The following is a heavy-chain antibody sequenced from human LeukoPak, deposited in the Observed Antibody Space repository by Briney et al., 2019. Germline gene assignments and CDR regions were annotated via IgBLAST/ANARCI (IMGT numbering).Heavy chain of an antibody. D-gene: IGHD2-2*01. V-gene: IGHV4-34*01. CDR1: GGSFSGYY. CDR3: AKVGYCSSTSCYWKYNWFDP. J-gene: IGHJ5*02. CDR2: INHSGST. Sequence: SETLSLTCAVYGGSFSGYYWSWIRQPPGKGLEWIGEINHSGSTNYNPSLKSRVTISVDTSKNQFSLKLSSVTAVDTAVYYCAKVGYCSSTSCYWKYNWFDPWGQGTLVTVSS.